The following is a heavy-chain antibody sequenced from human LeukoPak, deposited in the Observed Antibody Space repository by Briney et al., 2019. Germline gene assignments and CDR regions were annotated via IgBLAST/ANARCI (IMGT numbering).Heavy chain of an antibody. CDR3: ARVRRYDILTDDYKRASYHLDY. CDR1: GGSISSYY. V-gene: IGHV4-59*01. D-gene: IGHD3-9*01. CDR2: IYYSGST. J-gene: IGHJ4*02. Sequence: SSETLSLTCTVSGGSISSYYWSWIRQPPGKVLEWVGYIYYSGSTNYNPSLKSRVTISVDTSKNQFSLKLSSVTAADTAVYYCARVRRYDILTDDYKRASYHLDYWGRGTLVIVSS.